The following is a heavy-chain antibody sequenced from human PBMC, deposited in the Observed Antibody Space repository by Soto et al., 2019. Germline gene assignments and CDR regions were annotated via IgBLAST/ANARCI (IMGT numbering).Heavy chain of an antibody. D-gene: IGHD2-15*01. CDR3: ARRDCRGGRCAFDN. CDR2: FYHSGNT. CDR1: GDSIRKYY. V-gene: IGHV4-59*01. J-gene: IGHJ4*02. Sequence: PSETLSLTCIVSGDSIRKYYWSWIRQPPGKGLEWIGHFYHSGNTNYNPSLKSRVTISEETTKNQFSLKLSSVTAADTAVYYCARRDCRGGRCAFDNWGQGTPVTVS.